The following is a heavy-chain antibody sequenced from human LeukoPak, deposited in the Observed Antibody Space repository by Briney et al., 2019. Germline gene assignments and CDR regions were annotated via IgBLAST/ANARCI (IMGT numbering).Heavy chain of an antibody. CDR1: GYTFTSYG. Sequence: ASVKVSCKASGYTFTSYGISWVRQAPGQGLEWMGWISAYNGNTNYAQKLQGRVTMTTDTSTCTAYMELRSLRSDDTAVYYCARGGDSSSWYNWFDPWGQGTLVTVSS. D-gene: IGHD6-13*01. CDR2: ISAYNGNT. J-gene: IGHJ5*02. V-gene: IGHV1-18*01. CDR3: ARGGDSSSWYNWFDP.